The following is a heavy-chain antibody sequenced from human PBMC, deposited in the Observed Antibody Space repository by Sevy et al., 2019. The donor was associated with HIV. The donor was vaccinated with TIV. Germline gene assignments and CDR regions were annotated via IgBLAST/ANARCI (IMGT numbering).Heavy chain of an antibody. CDR3: ARDLFSGGNAVYGY. Sequence: GGSLRLTCAASGFTFSSYAMNWGRQAPGKGLEWVSSINAISSNIYYADSVKGRFTISRDNAENSLYLQMNSVRAEDTAVYYCARDLFSGGNAVYGYWGQGTLVTVSS. CDR1: GFTFSSYA. V-gene: IGHV3-21*01. CDR2: INAISSNI. J-gene: IGHJ4*02. D-gene: IGHD2-15*01.